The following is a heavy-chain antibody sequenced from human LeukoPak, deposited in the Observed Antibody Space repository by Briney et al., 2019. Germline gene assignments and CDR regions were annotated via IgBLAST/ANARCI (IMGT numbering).Heavy chain of an antibody. V-gene: IGHV4-34*01. J-gene: IGHJ6*04. CDR1: GGSFSGYY. CDR2: INHSGST. Sequence: SETLSLTCAVYGGSFSGYYWSWIRQPPGKGLEWIGEINHSGSTNYNPSLKSRVTISVDTSKNQFSLKLSSVAAADTAVYYCARGPRNYGMDVWGKGTTVTVSS. CDR3: ARGPRNYGMDV.